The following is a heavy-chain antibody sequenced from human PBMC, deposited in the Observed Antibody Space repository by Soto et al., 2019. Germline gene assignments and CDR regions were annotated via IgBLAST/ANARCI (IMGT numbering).Heavy chain of an antibody. CDR3: ARMSTTVVTFNYYYYGMDV. CDR2: ISSSGSTI. Sequence: GGSLRLSCAASGFTFSSYEMNWVRQAPGKGLEWVSYISSSGSTIYYADSVKGRFTITRDNAKNSLYLQMNSLRAEDTAVYYCARMSTTVVTFNYYYYGMDVWGQGTTVTVSS. CDR1: GFTFSSYE. J-gene: IGHJ6*02. V-gene: IGHV3-48*03. D-gene: IGHD4-17*01.